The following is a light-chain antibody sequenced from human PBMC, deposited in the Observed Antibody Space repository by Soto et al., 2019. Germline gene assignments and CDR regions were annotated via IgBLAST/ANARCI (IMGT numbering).Light chain of an antibody. V-gene: IGKV3-15*01. Sequence: EVGMTQSPATLSVSPGDRATLSCSASQSITSNLAWYQQRPGQTPRLLIYEASTRATGIPARFSGSGSGADFTLTITSLQSEAFAVYFCQQYNNWPKYTFGQGTKLQIK. J-gene: IGKJ2*01. CDR1: QSITSN. CDR2: EAS. CDR3: QQYNNWPKYT.